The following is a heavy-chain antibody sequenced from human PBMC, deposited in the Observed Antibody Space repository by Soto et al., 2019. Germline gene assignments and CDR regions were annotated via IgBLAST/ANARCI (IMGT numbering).Heavy chain of an antibody. J-gene: IGHJ4*01. Sequence: SETLSLTCTVSGGSISSGDYYWSWIRQPPGKGLEWIGYIYYSGSTYYNPSLKSRVTISVDTSKNQFSLKLSSVTAADTAVYYCAIGSYYDDSSGLYHYRARRTSVTGSS. CDR1: GGSISSGDYY. V-gene: IGHV4-30-4*01. CDR3: AIGSYYDDSSGLYHY. D-gene: IGHD3-22*01. CDR2: IYYSGST.